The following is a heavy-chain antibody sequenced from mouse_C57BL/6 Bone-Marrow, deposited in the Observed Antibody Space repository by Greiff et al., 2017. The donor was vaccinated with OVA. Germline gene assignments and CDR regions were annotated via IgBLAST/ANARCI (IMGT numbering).Heavy chain of an antibody. D-gene: IGHD2-1*01. V-gene: IGHV1-80*01. CDR1: GYAFSSYW. CDR2: IYPGDGDA. Sequence: QVQLQQPGAELVKPGASVKISCKASGYAFSSYWMNWVKQRPGQGLEWIGQIYPGDGDATYNGKFKGKATLTADKSSSTAYMQLSSLTSEDSAVYFCARSPNYVYWYFDVWGTGTTVTVSS. J-gene: IGHJ1*03. CDR3: ARSPNYVYWYFDV.